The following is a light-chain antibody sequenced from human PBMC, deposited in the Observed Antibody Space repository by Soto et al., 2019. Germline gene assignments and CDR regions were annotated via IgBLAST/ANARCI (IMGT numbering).Light chain of an antibody. V-gene: IGLV8-61*01. CDR2: NTN. J-gene: IGLJ3*02. CDR3: ILYMGSAIWV. Sequence: QTVVTQEPSLSVSPGGTVTLTCGLSSGSVSTSYYPSWYQLTPGQTPRTLIHNTNIRSSGVPDRFSGSILGNKAALTITGAQADDESHYSCILYMGSAIWVFGGGTQLTVL. CDR1: SGSVSTSYY.